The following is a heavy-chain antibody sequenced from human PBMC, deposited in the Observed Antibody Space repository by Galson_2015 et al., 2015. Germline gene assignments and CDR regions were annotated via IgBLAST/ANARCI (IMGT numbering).Heavy chain of an antibody. V-gene: IGHV1-69*13. CDR3: ARAGDRSGYSGLFDF. D-gene: IGHD3-22*01. Sequence: SVKVSCKASGGSFSNYAIIWVRQAPGQGLEWMGGIIPTSSTTTYVQKFQGRVTITADESTSTVYMELSSLRSEDTAVYYCARAGDRSGYSGLFDFWGQGTVVTVSS. CDR2: IIPTSSTT. CDR1: GGSFSNYA. J-gene: IGHJ4*02.